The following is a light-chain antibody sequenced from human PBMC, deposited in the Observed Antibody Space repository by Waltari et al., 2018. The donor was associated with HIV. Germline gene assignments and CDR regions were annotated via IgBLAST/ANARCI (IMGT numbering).Light chain of an antibody. V-gene: IGKV3-15*01. J-gene: IGKJ5*01. Sequence: EIVLMQSPGTLSLSPGERATLSCRTSQSIGWRLAWYQQKPGQAPRLLIYGASNRDSGIPVRCSGSGSGTDFTLTISSVQSEDCAVYYCQQYNNWPPITFGQGTRLEIK. CDR2: GAS. CDR1: QSIGWR. CDR3: QQYNNWPPIT.